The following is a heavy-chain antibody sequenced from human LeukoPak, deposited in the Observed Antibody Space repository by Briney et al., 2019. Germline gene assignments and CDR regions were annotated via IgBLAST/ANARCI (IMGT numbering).Heavy chain of an antibody. CDR1: GFTFGDYA. CDR2: ISGDGGST. J-gene: IGHJ4*02. CDR3: ANIPIVATDFDY. V-gene: IGHV3-43*02. D-gene: IGHD5-12*01. Sequence: GGSLRLSCAASGFTFGDYAMHWVRQAPGKGLEWVSLISGDGGSTYYADSVKGRFTISRDNSKNSLYLQMNSLRTEDTALYYCANIPIVATDFDYWGQGTLVTVSS.